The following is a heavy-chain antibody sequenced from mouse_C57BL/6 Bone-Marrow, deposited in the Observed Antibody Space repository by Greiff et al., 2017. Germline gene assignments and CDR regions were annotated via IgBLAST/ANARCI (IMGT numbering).Heavy chain of an antibody. J-gene: IGHJ2*01. CDR1: GYTFTSYW. D-gene: IGHD2-10*01. CDR2: IDPSDSYT. Sequence: QVQLQQPGAELVKPGASVKLSCKASGYTFTSYWMQWVKQRPGQGLEWIGEIDPSDSYTNYKQKFKGKATLTVDTSSSTAYMQLSSLTSEDSAVYYCAREGAYYVNYDNYFDYWGQGTTLTVSS. V-gene: IGHV1-50*01. CDR3: AREGAYYVNYDNYFDY.